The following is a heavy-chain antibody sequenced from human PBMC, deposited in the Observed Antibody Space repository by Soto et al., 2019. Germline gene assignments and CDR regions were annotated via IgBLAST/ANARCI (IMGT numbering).Heavy chain of an antibody. J-gene: IGHJ4*02. CDR3: AKDIGLETLYYFDY. CDR2: ISGSGGTI. CDR1: GFTLSSYS. V-gene: IGHV3-48*04. D-gene: IGHD1-1*01. Sequence: PGGSLRLSCAASGFTLSSYSMHWVRRAPGKGLEWVSYISGSGGTIYYADSVKGRFTISRDNAKNSLYLQMNSLRAEDTALYYCAKDIGLETLYYFDYWGQGTLVTVSS.